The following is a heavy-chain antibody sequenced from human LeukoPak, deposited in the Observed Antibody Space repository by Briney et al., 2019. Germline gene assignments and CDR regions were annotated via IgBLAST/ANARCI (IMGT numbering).Heavy chain of an antibody. J-gene: IGHJ6*02. CDR1: GFMFSSYA. CDR2: INENGVNT. Sequence: GGSLRLSCAASGFMFSSYAMTWVRQAPGRGPEWVSTINENGVNTHYADSVKGRFTISRDNSKNTLYLQMNSLRAEDTAVYYCSREYFDWSRNHYYGMDVWGQGTTVTVSS. V-gene: IGHV3-23*01. CDR3: SREYFDWSRNHYYGMDV. D-gene: IGHD3-9*01.